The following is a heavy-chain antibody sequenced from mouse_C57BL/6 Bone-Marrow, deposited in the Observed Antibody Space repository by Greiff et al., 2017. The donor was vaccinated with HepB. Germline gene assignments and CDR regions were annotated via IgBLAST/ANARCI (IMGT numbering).Heavy chain of an antibody. CDR3: ARGKLGWYFDV. V-gene: IGHV1-52*01. D-gene: IGHD4-1*01. CDR2: IDPSDSET. J-gene: IGHJ1*03. Sequence: QVQLQQPGAELVRPGSSVKLSCKASGYTFTSYWMHWVKQRPIQGLEWIGNIDPSDSETHYNQKFKDKATLTVDKSSSPAYMQLSSLTSEDSAVYYGARGKLGWYFDVWGTGTTVTVSS. CDR1: GYTFTSYW.